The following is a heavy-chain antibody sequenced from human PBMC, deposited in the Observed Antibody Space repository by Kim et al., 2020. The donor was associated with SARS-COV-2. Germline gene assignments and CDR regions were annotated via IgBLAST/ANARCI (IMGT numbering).Heavy chain of an antibody. J-gene: IGHJ6*02. V-gene: IGHV1-2*06. D-gene: IGHD3-3*01. CDR3: ARPIRFLEGNYGMDV. CDR2: INPNSGGT. Sequence: ASVKVSCKASGYTFTGYYMHWVRQAPGQGLEWMGRINPNSGGTNYAQKFQGRVTMTRDMSISTAYMELSRLRSDDTAVYYCARPIRFLEGNYGMDVWGQGTTVTVSS. CDR1: GYTFTGYY.